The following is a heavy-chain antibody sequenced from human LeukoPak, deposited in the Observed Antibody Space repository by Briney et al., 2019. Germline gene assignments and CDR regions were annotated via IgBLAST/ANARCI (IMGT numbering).Heavy chain of an antibody. Sequence: GGSLRLSCAASGVTSSSDSMNWVRQAPGKGLEWGSSISSISSDIYYADSVKGRFTISKYNAKNSLYLQMNSLRAEHTAVYSCASSIAAGGGAFDIWGQGTMVTVSS. CDR1: GVTSSSDS. J-gene: IGHJ3*02. D-gene: IGHD6-13*01. CDR3: ASSIAAGGGAFDI. V-gene: IGHV3-21*01. CDR2: ISSISSDI.